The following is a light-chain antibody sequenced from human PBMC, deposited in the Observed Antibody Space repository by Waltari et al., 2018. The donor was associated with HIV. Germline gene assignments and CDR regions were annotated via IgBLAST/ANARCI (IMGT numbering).Light chain of an antibody. J-gene: IGLJ2*01. Sequence: QSALTQPASVSGSPGQSITISCTGTSSDVGGYNYVSWYQQHPGKPPKLMFYEVSNVPSGVSNRFSGSRSGNTASLTISGLQAEDEADYYCSSYTSSSTVVFGGGTKLTVL. CDR3: SSYTSSSTVV. CDR2: EVS. V-gene: IGLV2-14*01. CDR1: SSDVGGYNY.